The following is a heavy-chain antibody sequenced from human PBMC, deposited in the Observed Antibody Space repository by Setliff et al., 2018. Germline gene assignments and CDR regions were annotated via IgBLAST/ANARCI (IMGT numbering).Heavy chain of an antibody. J-gene: IGHJ6*03. CDR1: GYTFTSYA. V-gene: IGHV1-3*01. D-gene: IGHD5-18*01. CDR3: ARDKLWLMGYYYYYYMDV. Sequence: SVKVSCKASGYTFTSYAMHWVRQAPGQRLEWMGWINAGNGNTKYSQKFQGRVTITRDTSASTAYMELSSLRSEDTAVYYCARDKLWLMGYYYYYYMDVWGKGTTVTVS. CDR2: INAGNGNT.